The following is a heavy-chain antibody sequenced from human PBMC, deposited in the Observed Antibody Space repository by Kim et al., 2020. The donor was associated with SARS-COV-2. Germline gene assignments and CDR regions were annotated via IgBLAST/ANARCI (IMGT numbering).Heavy chain of an antibody. CDR2: IYYSGST. CDR3: ARNVLLWFGELFDAYDY. Sequence: SETLSLTCTVSGGSISSSSYYWGWIRQPPGKGLEWIGSIYYSGSTYYNPSLKSRVTISVDTSKNQFSLKLSSVTAADTAVYYCARNVLLWFGELFDAYDYWGQGTLVTVSS. D-gene: IGHD3-10*01. CDR1: GGSISSSSYY. J-gene: IGHJ4*02. V-gene: IGHV4-39*01.